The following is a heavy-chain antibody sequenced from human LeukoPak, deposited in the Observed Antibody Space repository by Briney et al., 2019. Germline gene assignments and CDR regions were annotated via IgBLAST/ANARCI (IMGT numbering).Heavy chain of an antibody. CDR1: GFTFDDYG. Sequence: GGSLRLSCAASGFTFDDYGMSWVRQAPGKGLEWVSAISGSGGSTYYADSVKGRFTISRDNSKNTLYLQMNSLRAEDTAVYYCAKDDGTAPGAFDIWGQGTMVTVSS. J-gene: IGHJ3*02. V-gene: IGHV3-23*01. CDR3: AKDDGTAPGAFDI. CDR2: ISGSGGST. D-gene: IGHD1-1*01.